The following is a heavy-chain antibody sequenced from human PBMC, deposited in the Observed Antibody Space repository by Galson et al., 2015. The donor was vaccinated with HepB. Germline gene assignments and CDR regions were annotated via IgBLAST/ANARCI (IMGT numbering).Heavy chain of an antibody. Sequence: SLRLSCAASGFTVSSNYMRWVRQAPGKGLEWVSVIYSGGSTYYADSVKGRFTISRDNSKNTLYLQMNILRAEDTAVYYCARGEVDTAMALSYYYYMDVWGKWTTVTVSS. CDR1: GFTVSSNY. CDR3: ARGEVDTAMALSYYYYMDV. D-gene: IGHD5-18*01. CDR2: IYSGGST. J-gene: IGHJ6*03. V-gene: IGHV3-53*01.